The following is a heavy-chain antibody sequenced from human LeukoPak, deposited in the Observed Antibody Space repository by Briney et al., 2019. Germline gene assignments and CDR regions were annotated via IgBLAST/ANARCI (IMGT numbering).Heavy chain of an antibody. J-gene: IGHJ6*03. CDR1: GGSISSYY. CDR2: IYYSGST. V-gene: IGHV4-59*01. Sequence: SETLSLTCTVSGGSISSYYWGWIRQPPGKGLEWIGYIYYSGSTNYNPSLKSRVTISVDTSKNQFSLKLSSVTAADTAVYYCARCLAVAGTGYCYYYYMDVWGKGTTVTVSS. D-gene: IGHD6-19*01. CDR3: ARCLAVAGTGYCYYYYMDV.